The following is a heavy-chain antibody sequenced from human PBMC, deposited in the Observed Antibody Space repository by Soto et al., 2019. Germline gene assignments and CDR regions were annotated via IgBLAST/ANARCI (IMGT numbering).Heavy chain of an antibody. D-gene: IGHD4-17*01. CDR3: AGRFYQNHYGDYPFDY. Sequence: SVKVSCKASGGTFSSYAISWVRQAPGQGLEWMGGIIPIFGTANYAQKFQGRVTITADKSTSTAYMELSSLRSEDTAVYYCAGRFYQNHYGDYPFDYWGQGTLVTVSS. V-gene: IGHV1-69*06. CDR1: GGTFSSYA. J-gene: IGHJ4*02. CDR2: IIPIFGTA.